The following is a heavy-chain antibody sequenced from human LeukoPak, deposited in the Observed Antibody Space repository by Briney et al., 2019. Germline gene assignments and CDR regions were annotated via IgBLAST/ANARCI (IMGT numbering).Heavy chain of an antibody. Sequence: PGGSLRLSCAASGFVFSTYGMHWVRQAPGKGLEWVAVIWDDGSNQYYVDSVRGRFTISRDNSNNTLYLHMNSLRAEDTAVYYCAREGHPYYYFDYWGQGTLVTVSS. V-gene: IGHV3-33*01. CDR1: GFVFSTYG. J-gene: IGHJ4*02. CDR3: AREGHPYYYFDY. D-gene: IGHD3-10*01. CDR2: IWDDGSNQ.